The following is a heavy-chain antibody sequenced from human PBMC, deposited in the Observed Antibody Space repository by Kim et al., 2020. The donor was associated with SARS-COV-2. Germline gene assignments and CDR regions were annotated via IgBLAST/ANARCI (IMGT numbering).Heavy chain of an antibody. CDR3: ARERKKWGRAFDI. V-gene: IGHV1-2*02. Sequence: YAQKFQGRVTMTRETSFCTAYMELSRLRSDDTAVYYWARERKKWGRAFDIWGQGTMVTVSS. D-gene: IGHD1-26*01. J-gene: IGHJ3*02.